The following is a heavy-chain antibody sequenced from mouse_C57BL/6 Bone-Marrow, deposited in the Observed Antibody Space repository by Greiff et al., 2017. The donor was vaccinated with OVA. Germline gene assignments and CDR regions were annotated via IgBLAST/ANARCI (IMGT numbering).Heavy chain of an antibody. D-gene: IGHD2-12*01. CDR3: ARWGRYLTFDY. CDR2: INPGSGGT. CDR1: GYAFTNYL. Sequence: VQLVESGAELVRPGTSVKVSCKASGYAFTNYLIEWVKQRPGQGLEWIGVINPGSGGTNYNEKFKGKATLTADKSSSTAYMQLSSLTSEDSAVYFCARWGRYLTFDYWGQGTTLTVSS. J-gene: IGHJ2*01. V-gene: IGHV1-54*01.